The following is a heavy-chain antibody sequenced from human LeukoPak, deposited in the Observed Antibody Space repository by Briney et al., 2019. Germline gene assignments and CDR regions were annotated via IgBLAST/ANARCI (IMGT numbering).Heavy chain of an antibody. Sequence: SETLSLTCAVYGGSVSAYYWNWIRQPPGKGLEWIGEIDHSGSTNYNPSLKSRLTISVDTSKNQFSLKLSSVTAADTAVYYCARRLVTAYFDYWGQGTLVTVSS. V-gene: IGHV4-34*01. CDR2: IDHSGST. J-gene: IGHJ4*02. CDR1: GGSVSAYY. CDR3: ARRLVTAYFDY. D-gene: IGHD4-23*01.